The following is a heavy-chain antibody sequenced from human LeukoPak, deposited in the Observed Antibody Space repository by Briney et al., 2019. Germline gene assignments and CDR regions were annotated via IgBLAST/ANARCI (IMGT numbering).Heavy chain of an antibody. V-gene: IGHV1-2*02. CDR2: INPNSGDT. CDR3: ARGARPARFSSQKHAFDI. J-gene: IGHJ3*02. Sequence: GASVKVSCKASGYTFTGYYIHWVRQAPGQGLEWMGWINPNSGDTNYAQNFQGRVIMARDTSISTVYMELSSLRSDDTAVYYCARGARPARFSSQKHAFDIWGQGTIVTVSS. CDR1: GYTFTGYY. D-gene: IGHD6-6*01.